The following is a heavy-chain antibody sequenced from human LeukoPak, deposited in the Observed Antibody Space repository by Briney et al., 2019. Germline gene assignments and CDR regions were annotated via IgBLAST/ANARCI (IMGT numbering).Heavy chain of an antibody. Sequence: GGSLRLSCAASGFTFSSYGMSWVRQAPGKGLEWVSAISGSGGSTYYADSVKGRFTISRDNAKNSLYLQMNSLRAEDTAVYYCARARTKIDYWGQGTLVTVSS. CDR3: ARARTKIDY. CDR2: ISGSGGST. CDR1: GFTFSSYG. V-gene: IGHV3-23*01. J-gene: IGHJ4*02. D-gene: IGHD1-14*01.